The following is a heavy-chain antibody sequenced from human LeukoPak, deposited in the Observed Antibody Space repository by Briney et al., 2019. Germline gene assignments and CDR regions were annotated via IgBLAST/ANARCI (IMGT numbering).Heavy chain of an antibody. Sequence: SVKVSCKASGGTFSSYAISWVRQTPGQGLEWMGGIIPIFGTANYAQKFQGRVTITADESTSTAYMELSSLRSEDTVVYYCARGRDTAMRLSYFPSLDIWGQGTMVTVSS. CDR2: IIPIFGTA. CDR1: GGTFSSYA. D-gene: IGHD5-18*01. V-gene: IGHV1-69*13. J-gene: IGHJ3*02. CDR3: ARGRDTAMRLSYFPSLDI.